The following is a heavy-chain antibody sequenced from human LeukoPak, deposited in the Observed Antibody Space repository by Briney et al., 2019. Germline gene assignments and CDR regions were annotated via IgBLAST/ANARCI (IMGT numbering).Heavy chain of an antibody. D-gene: IGHD6-6*01. CDR3: ARSHAASLDAFDI. J-gene: IGHJ3*02. CDR2: IYYSGSS. V-gene: IGHV4-31*03. CDR1: GGSISSAGYY. Sequence: SETLSLTCTVSGGSISSAGYYWSWIRQHPGKGLEWIGYIYYSGSSFYNPSLKSRVTISVDSSEIQFSLEMSAVTAADTAVYYCARSHAASLDAFDIWGQGTLVTVSS.